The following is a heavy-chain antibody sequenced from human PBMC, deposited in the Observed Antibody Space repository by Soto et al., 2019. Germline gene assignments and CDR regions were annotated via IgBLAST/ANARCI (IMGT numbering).Heavy chain of an antibody. CDR3: ARDGDPGYSFWSGPLGGGRFDP. V-gene: IGHV1-69*12. CDR2: IVPLFGTA. J-gene: IGHJ5*02. Sequence: QVQLVQSGAEVKEPGSSVNVSCKTSGGTFGNTAVTWVRQVPGQGLEWIGGIVPLFGTANYAQKFRGRVLITADESTSTAYMDLSSLRSDDTAIYCCARDGDPGYSFWSGPLGGGRFDPWGPGTLVTVSS. CDR1: GGTFGNTA. D-gene: IGHD3-3*01.